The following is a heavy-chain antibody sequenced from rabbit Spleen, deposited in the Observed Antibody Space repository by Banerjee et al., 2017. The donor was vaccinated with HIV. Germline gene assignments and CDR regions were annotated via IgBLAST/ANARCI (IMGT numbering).Heavy chain of an antibody. D-gene: IGHD7-1*01. CDR1: GIDFSSYYH. Sequence: QQLEWSGEGVIKPGGTLTPTWKVSGIDFSSYYHMSWIRQAPGKGLELIACIDTSTTKTDYAIWAKGRFTISKTSSTTVSLQMPSLTAADTATYFCARDTGSSFSTYGMDLWGQGTLVTVS. V-gene: IGHV1S43*01. CDR2: IDTSTTKT. J-gene: IGHJ6*01. CDR3: ARDTGSSFSTYGMDL.